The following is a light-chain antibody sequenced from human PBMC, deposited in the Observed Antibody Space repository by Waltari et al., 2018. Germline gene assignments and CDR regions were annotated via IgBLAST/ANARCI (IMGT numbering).Light chain of an antibody. Sequence: DIQLTQSPSSLSASVGARVTITCQASLDISNYLNWYQQKPGKAPKLLIYDSSNLETGVPSRFSGSGSGTDFTFTISSLQPEDIATYYCQQYDNLPRTFGGGTKVEIK. CDR2: DSS. CDR1: LDISNY. CDR3: QQYDNLPRT. V-gene: IGKV1-33*01. J-gene: IGKJ4*01.